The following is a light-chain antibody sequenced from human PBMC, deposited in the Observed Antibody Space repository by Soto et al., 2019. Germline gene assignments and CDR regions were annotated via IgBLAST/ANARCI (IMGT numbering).Light chain of an antibody. J-gene: IGKJ1*01. CDR1: QSLTSSY. V-gene: IGKV3-20*01. Sequence: EIVLTQAPSTLSVSQGDTVSLSCRAIQSLTSSYVAWYQQTPGQAPRLLIYDASSRATGIPARFSGSGSGTDFTLTISSLEPEDFAVYYCQQYGNSPWTFGQGTKVDIK. CDR3: QQYGNSPWT. CDR2: DAS.